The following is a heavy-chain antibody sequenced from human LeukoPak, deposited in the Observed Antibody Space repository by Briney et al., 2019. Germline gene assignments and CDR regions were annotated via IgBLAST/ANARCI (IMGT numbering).Heavy chain of an antibody. Sequence: PGRSLRLSCAASGSTFSSYAMHWVRQAPGKGLEWVTVISYDGSNKYYADSVKGLFTISRENSKNTLYLQMNSLRAEDTAVYYCERAGSRAFDIWGQGTMVTVSS. CDR2: ISYDGSNK. J-gene: IGHJ3*02. CDR3: ERAGSRAFDI. V-gene: IGHV3-30*01. CDR1: GSTFSSYA.